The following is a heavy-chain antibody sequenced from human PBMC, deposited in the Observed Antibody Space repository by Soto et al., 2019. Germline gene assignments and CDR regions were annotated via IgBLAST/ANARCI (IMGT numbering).Heavy chain of an antibody. CDR2: ISDSGGST. J-gene: IGHJ4*02. D-gene: IGHD7-27*01. V-gene: IGHV3-23*01. CDR1: GFTFSSNA. CDR3: AKALGPDFSYFDS. Sequence: GGSLRLSCEASGFTFSSNAMTWVRQAPGKGLEWVSAISDSGGSTYYADSVAGRFTISRDNSRHTLYLQMNSLRAEDTAIYYCAKALGPDFSYFDSWGQGTQVSV.